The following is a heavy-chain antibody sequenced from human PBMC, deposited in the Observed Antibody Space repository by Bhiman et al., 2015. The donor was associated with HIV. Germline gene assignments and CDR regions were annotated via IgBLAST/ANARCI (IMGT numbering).Heavy chain of an antibody. V-gene: IGHV3-30*18. J-gene: IGHJ3*02. CDR2: TSYDGSNK. Sequence: VQLVESGGGLVQPGRSLRLSCAASGFSFSSYAMHWVRQSPGKGLEWVAVTSYDGSNKYYADSVKGRFTISRDNSKNMVYLQMNSLRAEDTAVYYCAKSGLFVLVVYAPDVLDIWGQGTMVTVSS. CDR1: GFSFSSYA. D-gene: IGHD2-8*02. CDR3: AKSGLFVLVVYAPDVLDI.